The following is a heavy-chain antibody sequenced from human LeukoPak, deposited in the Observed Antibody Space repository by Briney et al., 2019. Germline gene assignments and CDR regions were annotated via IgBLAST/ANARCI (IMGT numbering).Heavy chain of an antibody. CDR1: GFTFSSYA. D-gene: IGHD6-19*01. CDR3: AKERRRGWYALSFDY. J-gene: IGHJ4*02. Sequence: GRSLRLSCAASGFTFSSYAMSWFRKAPGKGLDWVSAISGSSGSTYYADSVKGRFTISRDNSKNTLYLQMNSLRAEDTAVYYCAKERRRGWYALSFDYWGQGTLVTVSS. V-gene: IGHV3-23*01. CDR2: ISGSSGST.